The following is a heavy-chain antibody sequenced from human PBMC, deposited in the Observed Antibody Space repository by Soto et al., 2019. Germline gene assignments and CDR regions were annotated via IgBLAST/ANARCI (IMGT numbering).Heavy chain of an antibody. Sequence: SETLSLTCAVYGGSFSGYYWSWIRQPPGKGLEWIGEINHSGSTNYNPSLKSRVTISVDTSKNQFSLKLSSVTAADTAVYYCARVTVSRTPYSSGFYWGQGTLVTVSS. CDR2: INHSGST. V-gene: IGHV4-34*01. CDR1: GGSFSGYY. J-gene: IGHJ4*02. D-gene: IGHD6-19*01. CDR3: ARVTVSRTPYSSGFY.